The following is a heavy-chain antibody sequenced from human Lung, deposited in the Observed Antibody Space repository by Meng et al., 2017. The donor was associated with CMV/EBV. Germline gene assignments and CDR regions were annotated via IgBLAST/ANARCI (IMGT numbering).Heavy chain of an antibody. V-gene: IGHV3-53*01. CDR3: ARIVVPAAIDY. CDR2: IYSGGST. D-gene: IGHD2-2*02. CDR1: GFTVSSNY. Sequence: GSXRLSCAASGFTVSSNYMSWVRQAPGKGLEWVSVIYSGGSTYYADSVKGRFTISRDNSKNTLYLQMNSLRAEDTAVYYCARIVVPAAIDYWGQGTLVTVSS. J-gene: IGHJ4*02.